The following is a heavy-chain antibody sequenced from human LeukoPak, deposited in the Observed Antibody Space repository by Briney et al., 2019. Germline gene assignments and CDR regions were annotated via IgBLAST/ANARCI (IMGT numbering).Heavy chain of an antibody. Sequence: PSQTLSLTCSVSGASIDSGGFTWTWIRQPPGKGLEYIGYISHSGVTSHNPSLNSRGSISLDKSKNQFSLKLTSVSAADTAVYYCARLSDAYASTWYAAGIIWGQGMLVAVSS. J-gene: IGHJ4*02. D-gene: IGHD2-15*01. CDR3: ARLSDAYASTWYAAGII. CDR1: GASIDSGGFT. CDR2: ISHSGVT. V-gene: IGHV4-30-2*01.